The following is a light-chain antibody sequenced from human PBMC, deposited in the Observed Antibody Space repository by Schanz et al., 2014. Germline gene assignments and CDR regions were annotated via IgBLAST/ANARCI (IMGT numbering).Light chain of an antibody. Sequence: DIQMTQSPSSLSASVRDRVTITCRASQTINTYLNWYQQKPGRAPKLLIYGASSLQGGVPSRFSGSGSGTDFTLTISSLQPEDFATYSCQHSNGFPWTFGQGTKVEIK. CDR2: GAS. CDR3: QHSNGFPWT. CDR1: QTINTY. J-gene: IGKJ1*01. V-gene: IGKV1-39*01.